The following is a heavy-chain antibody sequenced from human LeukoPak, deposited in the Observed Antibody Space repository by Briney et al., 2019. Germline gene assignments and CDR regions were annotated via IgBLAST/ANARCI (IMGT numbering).Heavy chain of an antibody. V-gene: IGHV1-2*02. CDR3: ARRYSGSQSEDY. J-gene: IGHJ4*02. CDR2: INPNSGGT. Sequence: GASVKVSCKASGYTFTGYYMHWVRQAPGQGLEWMGWINPNSGGTNYAQQFQGRLTMTTDTSTSTAYMELRSLRSDDTAVYYCARRYSGSQSEDYWGQGTLVTVSS. CDR1: GYTFTGYY. D-gene: IGHD1-26*01.